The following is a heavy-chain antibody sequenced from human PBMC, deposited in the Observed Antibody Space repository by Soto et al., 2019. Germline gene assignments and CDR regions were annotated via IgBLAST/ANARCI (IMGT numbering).Heavy chain of an antibody. Sequence: SETLSLTCTVSGGSISSYYWSWIRQPPGKGLEWIGYIYYSGSTNYNPSLKSRVTISVDTSKNQFSLKLSSVTAADTAVYYCARGVYVTMVRGVLDYWGQGTLVTVSS. J-gene: IGHJ4*02. CDR2: IYYSGST. D-gene: IGHD3-10*01. V-gene: IGHV4-59*01. CDR1: GGSISSYY. CDR3: ARGVYVTMVRGVLDY.